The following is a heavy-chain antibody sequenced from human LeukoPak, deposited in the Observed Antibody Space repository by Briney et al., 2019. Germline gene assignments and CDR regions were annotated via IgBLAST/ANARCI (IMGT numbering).Heavy chain of an antibody. D-gene: IGHD4-17*01. V-gene: IGHV3-53*01. J-gene: IGHJ4*02. CDR3: ARDGNGDYYFDY. CDR2: IYSGGST. CDR1: GFTVSSNY. Sequence: GGSLRLSCAASGFTVSSNYMSWVRQAPGKGLEWVSVIYSGGSTYYADSVKGRFTISRDNSKNTLYLQMNSLRVEDTALYYCARDGNGDYYFDYWGQGTLVTVSS.